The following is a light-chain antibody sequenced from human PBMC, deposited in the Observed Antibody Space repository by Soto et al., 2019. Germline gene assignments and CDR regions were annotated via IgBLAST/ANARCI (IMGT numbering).Light chain of an antibody. CDR1: QSVSSNY. Sequence: EIVLTQSPGTLSLSPGERATLSCRASQSVSSNYLAWYQQKPGQAPGLLIFGASDRATGIPDRFSGNGSGTDFPLTTTRLESEDSAVNYCQQYGSSPKWTFGQGTKVEIK. J-gene: IGKJ1*01. V-gene: IGKV3-20*01. CDR3: QQYGSSPKWT. CDR2: GAS.